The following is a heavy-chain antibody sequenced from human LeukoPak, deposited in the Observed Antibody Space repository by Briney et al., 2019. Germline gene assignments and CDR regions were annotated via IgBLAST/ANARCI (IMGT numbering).Heavy chain of an antibody. CDR1: GFTFSSYS. CDR2: ISSSSSYI. D-gene: IGHD3-9*01. V-gene: IGHV3-21*01. J-gene: IGHJ6*02. Sequence: GGSLRLSCAASGFTFSSYSMNWVRQAPGKGLEWVSSISSSSSYIYYADSVKGRFTISRDNAKNSLYLQMNSLRAEDTAVYYCARVRYFDWPPTLMDVWGQRTTVTVSS. CDR3: ARVRYFDWPPTLMDV.